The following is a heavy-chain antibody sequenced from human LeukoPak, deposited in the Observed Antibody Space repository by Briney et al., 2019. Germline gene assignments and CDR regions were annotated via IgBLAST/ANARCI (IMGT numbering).Heavy chain of an antibody. V-gene: IGHV3-48*03. CDR3: ARDAYFDKLDY. CDR2: ISSSGSTT. J-gene: IGHJ4*02. CDR1: GFTFNNYE. Sequence: GGSLRPSCAASGFTFNNYEMNWVRQAPGKGLEWISYISSSGSTTYYADSVKGRFTISRDNVKNSLYLQMASLGAEDTAVYYCARDAYFDKLDYWGQGTLVTVSS. D-gene: IGHD3-22*01.